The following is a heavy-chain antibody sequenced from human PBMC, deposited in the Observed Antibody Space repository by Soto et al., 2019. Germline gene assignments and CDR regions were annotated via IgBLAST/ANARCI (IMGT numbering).Heavy chain of an antibody. J-gene: IGHJ4*02. Sequence: PGESLKISCKASGYSFTSYWIGWVRQMPGAGLEWMGIVYPADSATIYSPSFQGQVTISADKSLNIVYLQWSSLKASDSAMYYCARASRGSNYGSPPHWGQGTLVTVSS. CDR1: GYSFTSYW. V-gene: IGHV5-51*01. CDR3: ARASRGSNYGSPPH. CDR2: VYPADSAT. D-gene: IGHD5-18*01.